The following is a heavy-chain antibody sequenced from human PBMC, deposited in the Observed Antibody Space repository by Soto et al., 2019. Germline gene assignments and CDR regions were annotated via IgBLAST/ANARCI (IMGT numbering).Heavy chain of an antibody. CDR3: ARYFLNDYGDPGWLDP. J-gene: IGHJ5*02. CDR1: GYTFSSYG. V-gene: IGHV1-18*01. CDR2: INCYSGYT. Sequence: QVQLVQSGVEVKGPGASVTVSCKASGYTFSSYGIAWVRQAPGQGLEWLGWINCYSGYTHYVQTFQGRISFTTDSSASTAYLELRSLISDDTAVYYCARYFLNDYGDPGWLDPWGQGTLVTVSS. D-gene: IGHD4-17*01.